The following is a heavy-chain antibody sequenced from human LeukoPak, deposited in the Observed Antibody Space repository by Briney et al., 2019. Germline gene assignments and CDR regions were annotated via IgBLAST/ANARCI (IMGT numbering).Heavy chain of an antibody. D-gene: IGHD3-16*02. CDR2: ISWNSGSI. CDR3: AKGFYDYVWGSYRYVPFDY. CDR1: GFTFDDYA. V-gene: IGHV3-9*01. J-gene: IGHJ4*02. Sequence: PGGSLRLSCAASGFTFDDYAMHWVRHAPGKGLEWVSGISWNSGSIGYADSVKGRFTISRDNAKNSLYLQMNSLRAEDTALYYCAKGFYDYVWGSYRYVPFDYWGQGTLATVSS.